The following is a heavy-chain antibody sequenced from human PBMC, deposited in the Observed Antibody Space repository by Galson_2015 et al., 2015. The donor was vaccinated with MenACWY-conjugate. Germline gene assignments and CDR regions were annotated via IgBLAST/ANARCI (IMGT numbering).Heavy chain of an antibody. D-gene: IGHD6-13*01. CDR2: IYPGDSDT. Sequence: QSGAEVKKPGESLQISCETSGYSFTTYWIGWVRQMPGKDLEWMGIIYPGDSDTRYNPSFRGHISISADKSTSTAYLQWSSLEASDTATYYCARHYSSSWYSPFAYWGQGTLVTVSS. J-gene: IGHJ4*02. V-gene: IGHV5-51*01. CDR3: ARHYSSSWYSPFAY. CDR1: GYSFTTYW.